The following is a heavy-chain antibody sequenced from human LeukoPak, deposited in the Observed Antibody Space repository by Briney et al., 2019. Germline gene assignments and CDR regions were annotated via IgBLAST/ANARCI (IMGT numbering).Heavy chain of an antibody. CDR1: GFTFSSYA. V-gene: IGHV3-23*01. D-gene: IGHD2-2*01. Sequence: GGSLRLSCAASGFTFSSYAMSWVRQAPGTGLEWVSAISGSGGSTYYADSVQGRFTISRDNSKNTLYLQMNSLRAEDTAVYYCAKGQYQLLFVSLRGYYFDYWGQGTLVTVSS. J-gene: IGHJ4*02. CDR3: AKGQYQLLFVSLRGYYFDY. CDR2: ISGSGGST.